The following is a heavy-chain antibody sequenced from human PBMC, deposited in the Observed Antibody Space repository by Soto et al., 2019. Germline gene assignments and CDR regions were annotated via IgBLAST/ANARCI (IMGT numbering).Heavy chain of an antibody. V-gene: IGHV3-7*01. CDR3: ASVAI. CDR2: IKQDGTEK. J-gene: IGHJ4*02. D-gene: IGHD5-12*01. CDR1: GFTFSNYW. Sequence: EVQLVESGGGLVQPGGSLRLSCAASGFTFSNYWMSWVRQAPGKGLEWVANIKQDGTEKNYVDSVRGRFTISRDNAKTSLDLQLNSLPAEDTAVYYCASVAIWGQGTLVSVPS.